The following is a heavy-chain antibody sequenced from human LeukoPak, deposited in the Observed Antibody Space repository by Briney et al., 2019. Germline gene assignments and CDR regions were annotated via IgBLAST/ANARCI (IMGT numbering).Heavy chain of an antibody. CDR1: GDSISNYS. V-gene: IGHV4-59*01. CDR3: AREDGSGSYGY. CDR2: IYYGGTT. Sequence: PSETLSLTCTVSGDSISNYSWSWVRQPPGKGLEWIGYIYYGGTTTYNPSLKSGVTISLDTSKNQFSLKLSSVTPADTAVYYCAREDGSGSYGYWGQGTLVTVSS. J-gene: IGHJ4*02. D-gene: IGHD3-10*01.